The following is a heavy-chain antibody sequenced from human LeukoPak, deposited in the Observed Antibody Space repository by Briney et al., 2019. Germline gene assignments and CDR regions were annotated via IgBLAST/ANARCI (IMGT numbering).Heavy chain of an antibody. J-gene: IGHJ4*02. V-gene: IGHV3-7*01. CDR3: AKDTPFGGN. CDR1: GFTFSTYW. CDR2: IKGDGSEK. D-gene: IGHD1-26*01. Sequence: GGSLRLSCAASGFTFSTYWMSWARQAPGKGLEWVANIKGDGSEKNYVGSVKGRFTISRDNAKNSLYLQMNSLRAEDTAVYYCAKDTPFGGNWGQGTLVTVSS.